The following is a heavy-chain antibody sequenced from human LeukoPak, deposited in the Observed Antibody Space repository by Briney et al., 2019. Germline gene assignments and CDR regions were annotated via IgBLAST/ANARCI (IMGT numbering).Heavy chain of an antibody. J-gene: IGHJ4*02. V-gene: IGHV3-7*05. Sequence: VGTLRLSCAASGFTFRGYCMAWVRQPPGGGLEWVAHIRPDGSEKNYVDPVKGRFTISRDNANNSLYLQMDTLQVEDTAVYYGARDDCLEYWGQGTLVAVSS. CDR2: IRPDGSEK. CDR1: GFTFRGYC. CDR3: ARDDCLEY. D-gene: IGHD2-21*01.